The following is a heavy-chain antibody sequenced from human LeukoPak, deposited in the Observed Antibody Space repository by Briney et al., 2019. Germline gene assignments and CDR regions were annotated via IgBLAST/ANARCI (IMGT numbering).Heavy chain of an antibody. Sequence: PGGSLRLSCAASGFTFSSYSMNWVRQAPGKGLEWVSSIDTSTTYMTYADSVKGRFTISRDNARNSLYLQMNSLRAEDTAVYYCARGPDYDFWSGPPPNFDYWGQGTLVTVSS. V-gene: IGHV3-21*01. CDR1: GFTFSSYS. CDR3: ARGPDYDFWSGPPPNFDY. D-gene: IGHD3-3*01. CDR2: IDTSTTYM. J-gene: IGHJ4*02.